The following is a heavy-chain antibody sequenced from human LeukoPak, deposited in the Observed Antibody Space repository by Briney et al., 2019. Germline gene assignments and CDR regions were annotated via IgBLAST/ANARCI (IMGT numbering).Heavy chain of an antibody. CDR3: ARLGDEIAVSGLKYYHYSHTDV. CDR1: GGSIRDFY. J-gene: IGHJ6*03. V-gene: IGHV4-59*01. CDR2: IYYTGTT. Sequence: SETPSLTCSVSGGSIRDFYWTWIRQPPGRGLEWVGYIYYTGTTNYSPSLRGRVIMSVDTSRNRFSLNLTSVTPADTAVYFCARLGDEIAVSGLKYYHYSHTDVWGSGTTVAVSS. D-gene: IGHD6-19*01.